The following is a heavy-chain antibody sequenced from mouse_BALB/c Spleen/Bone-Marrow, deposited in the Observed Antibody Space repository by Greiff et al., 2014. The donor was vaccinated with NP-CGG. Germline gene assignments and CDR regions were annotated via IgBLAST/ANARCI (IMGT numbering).Heavy chain of an antibody. J-gene: IGHJ2*01. Sequence: VQLQQSGAELVKPGASVKLSCKASGYTFTSYWMYWVKQRPGQGLEWIGEINPSNGRTDYNEKFKTKATLTVDSSSSTAYMQLGSLTSEDSAVYYCTSPQLGRDYWGQGTTLTVSS. V-gene: IGHV1S81*02. CDR3: TSPQLGRDY. D-gene: IGHD4-1*02. CDR1: GYTFTSYW. CDR2: INPSNGRT.